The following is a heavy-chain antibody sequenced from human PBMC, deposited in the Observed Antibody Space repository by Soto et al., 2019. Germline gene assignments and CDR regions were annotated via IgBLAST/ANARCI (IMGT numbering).Heavy chain of an antibody. CDR3: AKAATYCSSTSCLRPANPDV. CDR2: ISASGGRT. D-gene: IGHD2-2*01. V-gene: IGHV3-23*01. CDR1: GFIFNNYA. Sequence: PGGSLRLSCAASGFIFNNYAMSWVRQAPGKGLEWVSGISASGGRTFYADSVKGRFTVSRDISENTLSLQMNSLRVEDTAIYYCAKAATYCSSTSCLRPANPDVWGQGTTVTVSS. J-gene: IGHJ6*02.